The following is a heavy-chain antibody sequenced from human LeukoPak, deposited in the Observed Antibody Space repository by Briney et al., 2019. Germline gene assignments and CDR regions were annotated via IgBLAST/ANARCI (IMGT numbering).Heavy chain of an antibody. Sequence: GGSLRLSCAASGFTFSSYWMHWVRQAPGKGLVWVSRINSDGSSTSYADSVKGRFTISRDNAKNMLYLQMNSLRAEDTAVYYCARGNYDILTGSGNYYYGMDVWGKGTTVTVSS. D-gene: IGHD3-9*01. CDR3: ARGNYDILTGSGNYYYGMDV. J-gene: IGHJ6*04. CDR1: GFTFSSYW. CDR2: INSDGSST. V-gene: IGHV3-74*01.